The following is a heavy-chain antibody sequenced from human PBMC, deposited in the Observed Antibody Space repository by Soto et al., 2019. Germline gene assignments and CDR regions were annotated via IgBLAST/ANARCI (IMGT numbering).Heavy chain of an antibody. Sequence: GASVKVSCKASGGTFSSYAISWVRQAPGQGLEWMGGIIPIFGTANYAQKFQGRVTITADESTSTAYMELSSLRSEDTAVYYCARANIVVVPAANPGWFDPWGQGTLVTVSS. CDR1: GGTFSSYA. V-gene: IGHV1-69*13. J-gene: IGHJ5*02. CDR3: ARANIVVVPAANPGWFDP. CDR2: IIPIFGTA. D-gene: IGHD2-2*01.